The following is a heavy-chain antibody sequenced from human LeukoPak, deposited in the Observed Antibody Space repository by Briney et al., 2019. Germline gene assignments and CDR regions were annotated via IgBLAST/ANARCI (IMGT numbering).Heavy chain of an antibody. J-gene: IGHJ4*02. CDR2: INTYNGNT. V-gene: IGHV1-18*01. CDR1: GYTFSSYG. Sequence: GASVKVSCKASGYTFSSYGISWVRQAPGQGLEWMGWINTYNGNTNYAQKLQDRVTMTTDTSTSTAYMELRSLRVDDTAVYYCATSRTFDYWGQGTLVTVSS. D-gene: IGHD1-1*01. CDR3: ATSRTFDY.